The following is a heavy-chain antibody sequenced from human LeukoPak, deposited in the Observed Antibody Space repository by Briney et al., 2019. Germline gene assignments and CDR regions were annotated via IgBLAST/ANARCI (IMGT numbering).Heavy chain of an antibody. CDR2: LFWDDDS. Sequence: SGPTLVNPTPTLTLTCTFSGFSLNTTTLGVGWIRQPPGKALEWLALLFWDDDSRLSPSLESRLTITKDTSKNQVVLTMTDMDPVDTATYYCAHATNSHFDYWGQGTLVTVSS. CDR3: AHATNSHFDY. V-gene: IGHV2-5*02. J-gene: IGHJ4*02. D-gene: IGHD4-23*01. CDR1: GFSLNTTTLG.